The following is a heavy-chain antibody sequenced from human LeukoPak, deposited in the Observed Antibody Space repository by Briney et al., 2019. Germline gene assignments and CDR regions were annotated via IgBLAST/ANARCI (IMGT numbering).Heavy chain of an antibody. CDR3: AKEGLFYFDC. CDR1: GFIFSDYY. CDR2: IGSSGSPI. Sequence: GGSLRLSCGASGFIFSDYYMSWTRQAPGKGLEWVSYIGSSGSPIYYADSVKGRFTISRDNAKNSLYLQMNSLRAEDTAVYYCAKEGLFYFDCWGQGTLVTVSS. J-gene: IGHJ4*02. V-gene: IGHV3-11*04.